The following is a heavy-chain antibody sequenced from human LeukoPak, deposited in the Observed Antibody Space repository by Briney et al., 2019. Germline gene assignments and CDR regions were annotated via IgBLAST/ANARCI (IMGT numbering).Heavy chain of an antibody. CDR2: ISSSGSTI. CDR3: ARLVGELSLLFDY. J-gene: IGHJ4*02. Sequence: PGGSLRLSCAAPGFTFSDYYMSWIRQAPGKGLEWVSYISSSGSTIYYADSVKGRFTISRDNAKNSLYLQMNSLRAEDTAVYYCARLVGELSLLFDYWGQGTLVTVSS. D-gene: IGHD3-10*01. CDR1: GFTFSDYY. V-gene: IGHV3-11*01.